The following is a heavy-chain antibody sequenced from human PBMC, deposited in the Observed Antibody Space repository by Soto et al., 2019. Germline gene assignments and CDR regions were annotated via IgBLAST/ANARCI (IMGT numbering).Heavy chain of an antibody. CDR3: ARLGGYCSGGSCYRRRYNWFDP. J-gene: IGHJ5*02. CDR2: IYPGDSDT. Sequence: GESLKISCKGPGYSFTSYWIGWVRQMPGKGLEWMGIIYPGDSDTRYSPSFQGQVTISADKSISTAYLQWSSLKASDTAMYYCARLGGYCSGGSCYRRRYNWFDPWGQGTLVTVSS. V-gene: IGHV5-51*01. D-gene: IGHD2-15*01. CDR1: GYSFTSYW.